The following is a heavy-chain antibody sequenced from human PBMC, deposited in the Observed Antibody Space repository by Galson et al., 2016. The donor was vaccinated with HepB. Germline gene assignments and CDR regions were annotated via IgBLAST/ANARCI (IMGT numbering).Heavy chain of an antibody. CDR1: GSSFTSDW. J-gene: IGHJ2*01. V-gene: IGHV5-51*01. CDR2: IYPGDSNT. Sequence: QSGAEVKKPGESLKISCKGSGSSFTSDWIGWVRQMPGKGLEWMGIIYPGDSNTRYSPSFQGQVTISADKSIRTAYLQWSSLKASDTAMYYCARHRTSDWTGWYFDLWGRGTLVTVSS. CDR3: ARHRTSDWTGWYFDL. D-gene: IGHD6-19*01.